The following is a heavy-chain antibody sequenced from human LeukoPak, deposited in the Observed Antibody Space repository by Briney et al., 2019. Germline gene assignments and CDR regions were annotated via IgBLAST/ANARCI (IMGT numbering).Heavy chain of an antibody. V-gene: IGHV5-51*01. J-gene: IGHJ3*02. CDR1: GYSFTTYW. D-gene: IGHD3-9*01. CDR2: IYPGDSES. Sequence: GESLKISCKGSGYSFTTYWIGWVRQMPGKGLEWMGIIYPGDSESRYSPSFQGQVTISADKSISTAYLQWSSLKASDTAMYYCARRTHSDDILTGVPEDDAFDIWGQGTMVTVSS. CDR3: ARRTHSDDILTGVPEDDAFDI.